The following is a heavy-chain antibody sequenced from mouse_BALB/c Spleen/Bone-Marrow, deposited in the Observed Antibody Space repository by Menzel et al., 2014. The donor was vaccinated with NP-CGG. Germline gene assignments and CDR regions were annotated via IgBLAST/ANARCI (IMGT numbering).Heavy chain of an antibody. CDR1: GYSITSGYY. J-gene: IGHJ2*01. CDR3: ARGNYVDY. Sequence: EVKLMESGPGLVKPSQSLSLTCSVTGYSITSGYYWNWIRQFPGNKLEWMGYISYDGSNNYNPSLKNRISITRDTSKNQFFLKLNSVTTEVTATYYYARGNYVDYWGQGTTLTVSS. V-gene: IGHV3-6*02. CDR2: ISYDGSN.